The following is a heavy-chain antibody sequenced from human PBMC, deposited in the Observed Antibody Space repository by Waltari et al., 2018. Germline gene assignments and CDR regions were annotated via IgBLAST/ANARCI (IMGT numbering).Heavy chain of an antibody. CDR3: ARGGDCGGDCVLGY. Sequence: QVQLQQRGAGLLKPSETLSLTCVIHSGSFSGFHWSWLRQPPGQGLEWIGEILPSGGTNYNPSLKSRVTMSVDTFKNQFSLKVVSVDAADTAVYYCARGGDCGGDCVLGYWGQGTLVTVSS. CDR1: SGSFSGFH. V-gene: IGHV4-34*01. CDR2: ILPSGGT. D-gene: IGHD2-21*02. J-gene: IGHJ4*02.